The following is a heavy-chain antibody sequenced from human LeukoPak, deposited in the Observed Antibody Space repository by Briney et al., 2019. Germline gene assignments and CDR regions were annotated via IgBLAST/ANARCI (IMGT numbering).Heavy chain of an antibody. J-gene: IGHJ4*02. Sequence: GMSLRLSCAASGFPFTSYAIHWVRQAPGKGLEWVAVIWYDGSNKYYADSVKGRFTISRDNAKNSLYLQMNSLRAEDTAVYYCARDLHSSKYWGQGTLVTVSS. CDR2: IWYDGSNK. CDR1: GFPFTSYA. V-gene: IGHV3-33*08. D-gene: IGHD6-13*01. CDR3: ARDLHSSKY.